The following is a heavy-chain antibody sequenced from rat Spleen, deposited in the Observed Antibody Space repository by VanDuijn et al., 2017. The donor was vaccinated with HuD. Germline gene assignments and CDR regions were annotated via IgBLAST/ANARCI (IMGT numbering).Heavy chain of an antibody. Sequence: EVQLVESGGGLVQPGNSLKLSCAASGFTFSNHGMAWVRQAPTKGLEWVASITNSGGSTYYRDSVKGRFTISRDNAKSTLYLQMDSLRSEDTATYYCARHWEGGLFAYWGQGTLVTVSS. D-gene: IGHD5-1*01. CDR1: GFTFSNHG. J-gene: IGHJ3*01. V-gene: IGHV5S23*01. CDR2: ITNSGGST. CDR3: ARHWEGGLFAY.